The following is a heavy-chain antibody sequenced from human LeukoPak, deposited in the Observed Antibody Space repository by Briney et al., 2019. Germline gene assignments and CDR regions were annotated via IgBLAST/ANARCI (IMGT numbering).Heavy chain of an antibody. V-gene: IGHV3-30*18. CDR3: AKGSTFGDLNYFDS. J-gene: IGHJ4*02. D-gene: IGHD4-17*01. CDR1: GFTFSSYG. CDR2: ISYDGSNK. Sequence: GRSLRLSCAASGFTFSSYGMHWVRQAPGKGLEWVAVISYDGSNKYYADSVKGRFTISRDNSKNTLYLQMNSLRAEDTALYYCAKGSTFGDLNYFDSWGQGALVSVSS.